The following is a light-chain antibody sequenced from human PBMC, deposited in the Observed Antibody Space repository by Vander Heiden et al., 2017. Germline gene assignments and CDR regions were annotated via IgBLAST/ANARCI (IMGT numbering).Light chain of an antibody. CDR3: QQSYSTPFT. J-gene: IGKJ3*01. Sequence: DIQMTQSPSSLSASVGDSVPITCRASQSISSYLNWYQQKPGKAPKLLIYAASSLQSGVPSRFSGSGSGTDFTLTISSLQPEDCATYYCQQSYSTPFTFGPGTKVDIK. CDR2: AAS. CDR1: QSISSY. V-gene: IGKV1-39*01.